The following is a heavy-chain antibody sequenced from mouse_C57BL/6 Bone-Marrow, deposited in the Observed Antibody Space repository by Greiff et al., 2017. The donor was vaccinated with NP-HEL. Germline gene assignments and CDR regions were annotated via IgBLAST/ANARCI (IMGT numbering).Heavy chain of an antibody. Sequence: EVQGVESEGGLVQPGSSMKLSCTASGFTFSDYYMAWVRQVPEKGLEWVANLTYDGSSTSSPDSLTRRFIISRDNAKNILYLQMSSLKSEDTATYYCARERGDGSSFYWYFDVWGTGTTVTVSS. V-gene: IGHV5-16*01. J-gene: IGHJ1*03. D-gene: IGHD1-1*01. CDR1: GFTFSDYY. CDR3: ARERGDGSSFYWYFDV. CDR2: LTYDGSST.